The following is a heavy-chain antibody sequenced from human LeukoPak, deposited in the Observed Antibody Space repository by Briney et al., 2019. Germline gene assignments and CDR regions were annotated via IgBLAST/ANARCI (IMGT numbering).Heavy chain of an antibody. Sequence: SVKVSCKASGGTFSSYAISWVRQAPGQGLEWMGGIIPIFGTASYAQKFQGRVTITTDESTSTAYMELSSLRSEDTAVYYCARGRGAVARYYYYYMDVWGKGTTVTVSS. D-gene: IGHD3-10*01. CDR1: GGTFSSYA. J-gene: IGHJ6*03. V-gene: IGHV1-69*05. CDR2: IIPIFGTA. CDR3: ARGRGAVARYYYYYMDV.